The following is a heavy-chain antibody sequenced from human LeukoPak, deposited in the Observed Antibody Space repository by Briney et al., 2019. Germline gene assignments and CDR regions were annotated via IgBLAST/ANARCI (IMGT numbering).Heavy chain of an antibody. D-gene: IGHD6-19*01. Sequence: GGSLRLSCAASGFTFSSYWMHWVRQAPGKGLVWVSRINSDGSSTSYADSVRGRFTISRDNAKNTLYLQMNSLRAEDTAVYYCARVLYKQWLVQYSEYGMDVWGQGTTVTVSS. J-gene: IGHJ6*02. CDR3: ARVLYKQWLVQYSEYGMDV. V-gene: IGHV3-74*01. CDR2: INSDGSST. CDR1: GFTFSSYW.